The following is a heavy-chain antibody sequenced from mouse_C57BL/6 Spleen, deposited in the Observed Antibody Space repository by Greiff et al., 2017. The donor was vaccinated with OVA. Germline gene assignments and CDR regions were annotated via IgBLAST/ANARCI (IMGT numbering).Heavy chain of an antibody. CDR1: GYSFTGYY. D-gene: IGHD1-1*01. J-gene: IGHJ1*03. CDR2: INPRTGGT. Sequence: EVHLVESGPELVKPGASVKISCKASGYSFTGYYMNWVKQSPEKSLEWIGEINPRTGGTTYNQKFKAKATLTVDKSSSTAYMQLKSLTSEDSAVYYCARKNYYGSSYWYFDVWGTGTTVTVSS. V-gene: IGHV1-42*01. CDR3: ARKNYYGSSYWYFDV.